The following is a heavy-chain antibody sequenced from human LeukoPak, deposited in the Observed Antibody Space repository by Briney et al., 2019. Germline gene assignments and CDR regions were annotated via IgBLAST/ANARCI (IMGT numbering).Heavy chain of an antibody. J-gene: IGHJ4*02. CDR3: ARGKNVYSNRYSFDS. Sequence: RPSETLSLTCAVYGGSFSGYYWSWIRQHPGKGLEWIGYISYSGSTYYNPSLKSRVSISVDTSKNQFSLKLSSVTAADTALYYCARGKNVYSNRYSFDSWGQGTLVTVSS. V-gene: IGHV4-31*11. D-gene: IGHD4-11*01. CDR1: GGSFSGYY. CDR2: ISYSGST.